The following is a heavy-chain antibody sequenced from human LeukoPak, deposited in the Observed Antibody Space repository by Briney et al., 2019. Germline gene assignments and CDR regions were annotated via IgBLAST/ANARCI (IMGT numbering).Heavy chain of an antibody. D-gene: IGHD6-13*01. Sequence: GGSLRLSCEVSGFTFSSYAMHWVRQAPGKGLEWVAFIRYDGSNKYYADSVKGRFTISRDNSKNTLYLQMNSLRAEDTAVYYCAKPSGQQLVPSDAFDIWGQGTMVTVSS. CDR2: IRYDGSNK. J-gene: IGHJ3*02. CDR3: AKPSGQQLVPSDAFDI. V-gene: IGHV3-30*02. CDR1: GFTFSSYA.